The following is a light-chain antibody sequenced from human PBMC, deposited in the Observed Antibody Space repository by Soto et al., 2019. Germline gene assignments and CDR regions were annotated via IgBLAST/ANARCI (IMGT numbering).Light chain of an antibody. CDR1: QRIGRL. V-gene: IGKV1-39*01. CDR2: DGF. CDR3: QQTDRPPFT. Sequence: DIPMTQSPSSLSASVGDTVTITCRASQRIGRLLSWYQQQPGKAPKLLIYDGFTLQGGVPSRFSGSGSGTDSTLTIGSLQPEDFTTYYCQQTDRPPFTFGPGTKVDVK. J-gene: IGKJ3*01.